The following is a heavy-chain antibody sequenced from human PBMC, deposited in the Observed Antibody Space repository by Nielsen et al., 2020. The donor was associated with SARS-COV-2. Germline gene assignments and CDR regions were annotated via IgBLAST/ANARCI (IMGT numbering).Heavy chain of an antibody. CDR1: GFTFNNAW. CDR3: TTRSRLSLYYYYYGMDV. V-gene: IGHV3-15*01. J-gene: IGHJ6*02. CDR2: IKSKTDGRTT. Sequence: GESLKISCAASGFTFNNAWMSWVRQAPGKGLEWVGRIKSKTDGRTTDYAEPVKGRFTISRDDSKKTLSLQMNSLKTEDTAVYYCTTRSRLSLYYYYYGMDVWGQGTTVTVSS. D-gene: IGHD3-16*02.